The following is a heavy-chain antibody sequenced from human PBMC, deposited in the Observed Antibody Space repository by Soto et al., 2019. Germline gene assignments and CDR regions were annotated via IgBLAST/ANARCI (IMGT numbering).Heavy chain of an antibody. CDR3: AKGILSSSSPIDY. D-gene: IGHD6-13*01. CDR2: TSGSGGST. J-gene: IGHJ4*02. CDR1: GFTFTNYA. V-gene: IGHV3-23*01. Sequence: GGSLRLSCAASGFTFTNYAMNWVRQAPGKGLEWVSGTSGSGGSTYYADSVKGRFTVSRDNSKNTLSLQMNSLRVEDTAVYYCAKGILSSSSPIDYWGQGTLVTVSS.